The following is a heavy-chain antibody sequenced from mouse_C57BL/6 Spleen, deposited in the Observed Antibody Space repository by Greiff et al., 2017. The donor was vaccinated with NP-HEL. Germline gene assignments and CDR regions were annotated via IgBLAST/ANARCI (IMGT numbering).Heavy chain of an antibody. J-gene: IGHJ4*01. CDR1: GYTFTSYW. D-gene: IGHD1-1*01. CDR2: IDPSDSYT. CDR3: ARQRDDYGSKDAMDY. Sequence: QVQLKQPGAELVRPGTSVKLSCKASGYTFTSYWMHWVKQRPGQGLEWIGVIDPSDSYTNYNQKFKGKATLTVDTSSSTAYMQLSSLTSEDSAVYYCARQRDDYGSKDAMDYWGQGTSVTVSS. V-gene: IGHV1-59*01.